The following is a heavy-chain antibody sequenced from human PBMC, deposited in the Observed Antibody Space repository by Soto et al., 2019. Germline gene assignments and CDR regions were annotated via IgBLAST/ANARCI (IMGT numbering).Heavy chain of an antibody. CDR2: IYSGGST. CDR1: GFTVSSNY. J-gene: IGHJ6*03. D-gene: IGHD6-13*01. CDR3: ARGRYSSSWTASSSRGGHLYYYYYMDV. Sequence: GGSLRLSCAASGFTVSSNYMSWVRQAPGKGLEWVSVIYSGGSTYYADSVKGRFTISRDNSKNTLYLQMNSLRAEDTAVYYCARGRYSSSWTASSSRGGHLYYYYYMDVWGKGTTVTVSS. V-gene: IGHV3-66*01.